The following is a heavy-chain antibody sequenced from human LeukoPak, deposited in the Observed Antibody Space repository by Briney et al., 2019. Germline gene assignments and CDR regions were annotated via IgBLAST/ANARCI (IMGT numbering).Heavy chain of an antibody. CDR1: GFTFSSYV. J-gene: IGHJ3*02. Sequence: GGALRVSCAASGFTFSSYVMRWGRQAPGKGLGWVAVIWYAGTNKSHEASVTGRFTISRDNSKTTLYLQMNSMRAEDTAVYYCARGILGATLSDAFDIWGQGTMVTVSS. CDR3: ARGILGATLSDAFDI. V-gene: IGHV3-33*01. D-gene: IGHD1-26*01. CDR2: IWYAGTNK.